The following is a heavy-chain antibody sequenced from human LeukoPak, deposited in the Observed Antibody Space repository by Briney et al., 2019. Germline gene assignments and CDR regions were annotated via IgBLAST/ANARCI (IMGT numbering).Heavy chain of an antibody. Sequence: ASVKVSCKASGGTFSSYAISWVRQAPGQGLEWMGRIIPIFGTANYAQKFQGRVTITTDESTSTAYMELSSLRSEDTAVYYCARTYGIRPFGAFDIWGQGTMVTVSS. CDR3: ARTYGIRPFGAFDI. D-gene: IGHD3-3*01. J-gene: IGHJ3*02. CDR2: IIPIFGTA. V-gene: IGHV1-69*05. CDR1: GGTFSSYA.